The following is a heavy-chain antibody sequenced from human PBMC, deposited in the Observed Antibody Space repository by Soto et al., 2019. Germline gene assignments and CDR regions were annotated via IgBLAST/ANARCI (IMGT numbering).Heavy chain of an antibody. CDR3: AGTTSLQWYYMDV. J-gene: IGHJ6*03. D-gene: IGHD1-7*01. CDR2: TYYRSRWYN. V-gene: IGHV6-1*01. CDR1: GDSVSSNSAA. Sequence: SQTLPLTCAISGDSVSSNSAAWNWIRQSPSRGLEWLGRTYYRSRWYNDYAVSVKSRITVNPDTSKNQFSLHLNSVTPEDTAVYYFAGTTSLQWYYMDVWDKGTSVTVSS.